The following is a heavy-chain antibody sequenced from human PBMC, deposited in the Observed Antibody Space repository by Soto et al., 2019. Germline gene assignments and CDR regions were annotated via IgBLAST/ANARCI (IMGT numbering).Heavy chain of an antibody. CDR2: IYYSGST. CDR3: ARTSTFGGVIVIIPSYFDY. V-gene: IGHV4-39*01. CDR1: GGSISSSSYY. Sequence: KQSQTLSLTCTVSGGSISSSSYYWGWIRQPPGKGLEWIGSIYYSGSTYYNPSLKSRVTISVNTSKNQFSLKLSYVTAADTAVYYCARTSTFGGVIVIIPSYFDYWGQGTLVTVSS. J-gene: IGHJ4*02. D-gene: IGHD3-16*02.